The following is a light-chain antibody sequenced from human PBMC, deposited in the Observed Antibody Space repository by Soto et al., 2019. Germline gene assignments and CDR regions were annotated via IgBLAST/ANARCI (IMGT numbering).Light chain of an antibody. Sequence: AIRMTQSPSSLSASTGDGVTITCRASQGISSYLAWYQQKPGKAPKLLIYAASTLQSEVPPRFSGSGSGTDFTLTVSRLQSEDFATYYCQQYYSYPRAFGQGTKVDI. J-gene: IGKJ1*01. CDR2: AAS. CDR1: QGISSY. CDR3: QQYYSYPRA. V-gene: IGKV1-8*01.